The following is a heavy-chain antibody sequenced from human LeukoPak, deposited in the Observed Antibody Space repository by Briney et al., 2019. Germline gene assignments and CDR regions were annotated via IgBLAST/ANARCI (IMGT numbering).Heavy chain of an antibody. V-gene: IGHV1-18*04. CDR3: ARDAEYCSGGSCYPTNWFDP. CDR1: GYTFINNW. D-gene: IGHD2-15*01. Sequence: ASVKVSCKASGYTFINNWMHWVRQAPGQGLEWMGWISAYNGKTNYAQKLQGRGTMTTGTSTSTAYMELRRLRSDDTAVYYCARDAEYCSGGSCYPTNWFDPWGQGTLVTVSS. CDR2: ISAYNGKT. J-gene: IGHJ5*02.